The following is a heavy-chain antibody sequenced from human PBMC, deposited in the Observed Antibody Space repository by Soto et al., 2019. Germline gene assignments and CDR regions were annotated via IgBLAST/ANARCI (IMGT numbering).Heavy chain of an antibody. D-gene: IGHD4-17*01. CDR2: IYYSGNT. Sequence: SETLSLTCTVSGGSIINGDYYWTWIRQPPGKGLEWIGYIYYSGNTYYNPSLKSRVTISVDTSKNQFSLKLSSVTAADTAVYYCARDLRYGDYESYGMDVWGQGTTVTVSS. CDR3: ARDLRYGDYESYGMDV. V-gene: IGHV4-30-4*01. J-gene: IGHJ6*02. CDR1: GGSIINGDYY.